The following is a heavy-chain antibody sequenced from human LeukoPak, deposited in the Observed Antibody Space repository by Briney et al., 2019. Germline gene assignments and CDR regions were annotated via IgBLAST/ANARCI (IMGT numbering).Heavy chain of an antibody. Sequence: PGGSLRLSCAASGFTLSSYPMTWVRQAPGKGLEWVSAISSSGGFTYYADSVKGRFTISRDNSNNTLYLQMNSLRAEDTAVYYCATTRGAAAGTGYYFDYWGQGTLVTVSS. J-gene: IGHJ4*02. D-gene: IGHD6-13*01. CDR2: ISSSGGFT. V-gene: IGHV3-23*01. CDR1: GFTLSSYP. CDR3: ATTRGAAAGTGYYFDY.